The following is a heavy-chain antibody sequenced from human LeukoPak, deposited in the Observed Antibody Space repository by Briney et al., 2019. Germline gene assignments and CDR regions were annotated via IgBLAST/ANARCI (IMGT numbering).Heavy chain of an antibody. Sequence: GGSLRLSCAASGFSFSSYAMSWVRQAPGKGLEWVSGISGSGGSTYYADSVKGRFTISRDNSKNTLYLQMNSLRPEDTAVYYCAKEHSGRYSHFDYWGQGTLVTVSS. CDR3: AKEHSGRYSHFDY. J-gene: IGHJ4*02. CDR1: GFSFSSYA. V-gene: IGHV3-23*01. D-gene: IGHD1-26*01. CDR2: ISGSGGST.